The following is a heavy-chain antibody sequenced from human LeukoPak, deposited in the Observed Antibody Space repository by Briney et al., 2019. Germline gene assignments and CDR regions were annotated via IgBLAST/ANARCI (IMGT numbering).Heavy chain of an antibody. D-gene: IGHD3-10*01. Sequence: GGSLRLSCAASGFSFNVYSMNWVRQAPGKGLEWLSYITDSSRTIYYADSVKGRFTISRDNAKNSLYLQMNNLRDEDTAVYFCARGGSYYTNWGQGTLVTVSS. CDR3: ARGGSYYTN. CDR1: GFSFNVYS. V-gene: IGHV3-48*02. CDR2: ITDSSRTI. J-gene: IGHJ4*02.